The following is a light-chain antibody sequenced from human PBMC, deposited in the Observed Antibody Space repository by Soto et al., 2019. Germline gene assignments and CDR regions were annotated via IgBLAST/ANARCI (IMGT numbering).Light chain of an antibody. J-gene: IGLJ3*02. CDR1: SGHSSYV. Sequence: QLVLTQSSSASASLGSSVKLTCTLTSGHSSYVIAWHQQQPGKAPRYLMKVEGSGSYNKGSGVPDRFSGSSSGADRYLTISNLQSEDEADYYCETWDSHTWVFGGGTKLTVL. CDR3: ETWDSHTWV. V-gene: IGLV4-60*03. CDR2: VEGSGSY.